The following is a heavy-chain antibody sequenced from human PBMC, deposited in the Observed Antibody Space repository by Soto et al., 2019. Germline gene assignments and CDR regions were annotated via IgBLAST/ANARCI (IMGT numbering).Heavy chain of an antibody. CDR3: ARGSLLWFGELLYFWFDP. CDR1: GSSISSYY. V-gene: IGHV4-59*12. CDR2: IYYSGST. Sequence: SETLSLTCTVSGSSISSYYWRWIRQPPEKGLEWIGYIYYSGSTNYNPSLKSRVTISVDTTKNQFSLKLSSVTAADTAVYYCARGSLLWFGELLYFWFDPWGQGTLVTVSS. D-gene: IGHD3-10*01. J-gene: IGHJ5*02.